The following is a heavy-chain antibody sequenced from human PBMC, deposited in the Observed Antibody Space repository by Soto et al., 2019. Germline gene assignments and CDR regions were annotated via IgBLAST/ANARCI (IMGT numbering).Heavy chain of an antibody. CDR3: ARTYCGGGSCYPGGNWFDP. Sequence: GESLKISCKGSGYSFTSYWISWVRQMPGKGLEWMGRIDPSDSYTNYSPSFQGHVTISADKSISTAYLQWSSLKASDTAVYYCARTYCGGGSCYPGGNWFDPWGQGTLVTVSS. CDR1: GYSFTSYW. D-gene: IGHD2-15*01. J-gene: IGHJ5*02. V-gene: IGHV5-10-1*01. CDR2: IDPSDSYT.